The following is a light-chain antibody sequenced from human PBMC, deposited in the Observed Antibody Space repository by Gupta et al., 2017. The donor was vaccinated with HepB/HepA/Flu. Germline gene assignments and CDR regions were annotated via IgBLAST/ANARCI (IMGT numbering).Light chain of an antibody. CDR3: QAWDSSTGV. CDR2: QDS. Sequence: SYELTQPPAVSVYPGHTARITCSGDKLGDKYACWYQQKPGQSTVLVIYQDSKRPSGIPERFSGSNSGNTATLTISGTQAMDEADYYCQAWDSSTGVFGGGTKLTVL. J-gene: IGLJ2*01. CDR1: KLGDKY. V-gene: IGLV3-1*01.